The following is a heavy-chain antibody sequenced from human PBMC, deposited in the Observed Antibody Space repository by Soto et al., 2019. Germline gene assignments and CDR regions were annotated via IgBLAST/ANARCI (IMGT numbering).Heavy chain of an antibody. CDR3: ARADRHWSLSPPYGMDV. CDR2: INPNSGGT. CDR1: GYTFTGYY. D-gene: IGHD2-8*02. Sequence: ASVKVSCKASGYTFTGYYMHWVRQAPGQGLEWMGWINPNSGGTNYAQKFQGWVTMTRDTSISTAYMELSRLRSDDTAVYYCARADRHWSLSPPYGMDVWGQGTTVTVSS. V-gene: IGHV1-2*04. J-gene: IGHJ6*02.